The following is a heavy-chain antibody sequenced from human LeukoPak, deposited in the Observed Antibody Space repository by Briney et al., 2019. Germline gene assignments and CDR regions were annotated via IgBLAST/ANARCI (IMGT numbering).Heavy chain of an antibody. J-gene: IGHJ6*04. V-gene: IGHV3-48*03. CDR2: ISSSGSTI. D-gene: IGHD3-10*02. CDR3: AELGITMIGGV. Sequence: GGSLRLSCAASGFTFSSCEMNWVRQAPGKGLEWVSYISSSGSTIYYADSVKGRFTVSRDNAKNSLYLQMNSLRAEDTAVYYCAELGITMIGGVWGKGTTVTISS. CDR1: GFTFSSCE.